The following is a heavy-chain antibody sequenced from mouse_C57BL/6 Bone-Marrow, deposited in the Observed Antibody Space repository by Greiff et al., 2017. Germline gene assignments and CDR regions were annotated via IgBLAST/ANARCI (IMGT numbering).Heavy chain of an antibody. CDR2: IDPSDSYT. J-gene: IGHJ4*01. V-gene: IGHV1-50*01. D-gene: IGHD2-4*01. CDR3: ARYYDYDLYAMDY. Sequence: VQLQQPGAELVKPGASVKLSCKASGYTFTSYWMQWVKQRPGQGLEWIGEIDPSDSYTNYNQKFKGKATLTVYTASSTAYMQLSSLTSEDSAVYYCARYYDYDLYAMDYWGQGTSVTVSS. CDR1: GYTFTSYW.